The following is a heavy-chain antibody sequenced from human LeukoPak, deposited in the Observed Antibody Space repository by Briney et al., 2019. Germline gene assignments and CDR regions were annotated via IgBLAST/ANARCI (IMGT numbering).Heavy chain of an antibody. D-gene: IGHD4-17*01. CDR1: GASVSSGTYY. Sequence: SETLSLTCTVSGASVSSGTYYWSWIRPPPGQGLEWIGYIFYSGSTNYNPSLKSRVTISADTSKDQFSLKLSSVTVADTAVYYCARNYGDSLYYFDYWGQGTLVTVSS. J-gene: IGHJ4*02. CDR2: IFYSGST. V-gene: IGHV4-61*01. CDR3: ARNYGDSLYYFDY.